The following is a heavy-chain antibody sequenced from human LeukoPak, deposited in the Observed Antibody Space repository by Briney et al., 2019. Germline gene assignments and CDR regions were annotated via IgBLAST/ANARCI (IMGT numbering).Heavy chain of an antibody. Sequence: SETLSLTCTVSGGSISSTSYYWSWIRQPAGKGLEWIGRIYTSGSTNYNPSLKSRVTISVDTSKNQFSLKLSSVTAADTAVYYCARGLGYSYGLVWFDPWGQGTLVTVSS. D-gene: IGHD5-18*01. V-gene: IGHV4-61*02. J-gene: IGHJ5*02. CDR2: IYTSGST. CDR3: ARGLGYSYGLVWFDP. CDR1: GGSISSTSYY.